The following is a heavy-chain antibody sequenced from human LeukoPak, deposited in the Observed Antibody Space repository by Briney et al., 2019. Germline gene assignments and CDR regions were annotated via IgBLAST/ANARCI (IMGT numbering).Heavy chain of an antibody. V-gene: IGHV1-18*01. CDR3: ARSTDTIYYYYGMDV. CDR1: GYTFTSYG. Sequence: ASVKVSCKASGYTFTSYGISWVRQAPGEGLEWMGWISAYNGNTNYAQKLQGRVTMTTDTSTSTAYMELRGLRSDDTAVYYCARSTDTIYYYYGMDVWGQGTTVTVSS. CDR2: ISAYNGNT. J-gene: IGHJ6*02. D-gene: IGHD2-2*01.